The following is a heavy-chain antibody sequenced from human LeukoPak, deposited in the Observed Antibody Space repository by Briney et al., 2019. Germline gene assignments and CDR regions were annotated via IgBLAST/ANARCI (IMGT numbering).Heavy chain of an antibody. CDR1: GFSFSNYW. V-gene: IGHV3-7*05. CDR3: ATTQRESDFDY. CDR2: IREDGGDK. D-gene: IGHD3-10*01. J-gene: IGHJ4*02. Sequence: GGSLRLSCEASGFSFSNYWMTWVRQAPGKGLEWVASIREDGGDKYYVDSVKGRFTIFRDNARNSLYLQIYSLRAEDTAVYYCATTQRESDFDYWGQGTLVTVS.